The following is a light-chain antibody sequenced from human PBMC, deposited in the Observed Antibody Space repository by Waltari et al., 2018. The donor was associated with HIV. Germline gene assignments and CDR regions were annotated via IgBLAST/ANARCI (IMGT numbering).Light chain of an antibody. V-gene: IGLV1-36*01. CDR3: AVWDDSVNGPV. CDR2: LDD. Sequence: QSVLTQPPSVSEAPRQRVPIPCSGSESNIGNNGVNWYQQIAGKPPKLLIYLDDIPPSGVSDRFSGSKSGTSASLAIRGLQSDDEADYYCAVWDDSVNGPVFGGGTKLTVL. CDR1: ESNIGNNG. J-gene: IGLJ2*01.